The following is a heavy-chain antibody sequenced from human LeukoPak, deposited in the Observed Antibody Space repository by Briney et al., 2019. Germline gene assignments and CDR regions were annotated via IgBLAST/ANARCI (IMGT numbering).Heavy chain of an antibody. CDR3: ARAGLLMVYASLDY. CDR2: INHSGST. CDR1: GGSLSGYY. V-gene: IGHV4-34*01. D-gene: IGHD2-8*01. J-gene: IGHJ4*02. Sequence: SETLSLTCAVYGGSLSGYYWSWIRQPPGKGLEWIGEINHSGSTNYNPSLKSRVTISVDTSKNQLSLKLSSVTAADTAVYYCARAGLLMVYASLDYWGQGTLVTVSS.